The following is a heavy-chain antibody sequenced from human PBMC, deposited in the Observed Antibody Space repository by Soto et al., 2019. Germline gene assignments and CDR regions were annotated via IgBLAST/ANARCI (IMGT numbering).Heavy chain of an antibody. D-gene: IGHD3-10*01. CDR1: GGSISSGGYS. J-gene: IGHJ4*02. V-gene: IGHV4-30-2*01. CDR3: ARAIGWFGELLGGYYFDY. CDR2: IYHSGST. Sequence: PSETLSLTCAVSGGSISSGGYSWSWIRQPPGKGLEWIGYIYHSGSTYYNPSLKSRVTISVDRSKNQSSLKLSSVTAADTAVYYCARAIGWFGELLGGYYFDYWGQGTLVTVSS.